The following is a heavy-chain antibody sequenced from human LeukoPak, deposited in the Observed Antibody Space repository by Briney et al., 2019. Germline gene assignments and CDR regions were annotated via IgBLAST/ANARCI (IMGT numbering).Heavy chain of an antibody. CDR3: AKGWRYYDSSGYIDY. D-gene: IGHD3-22*01. J-gene: IGHJ4*02. V-gene: IGHV3-9*01. Sequence: GRSLRLSCAASGFTLDDYAMHWVRLAPGKGLEWVSGISWNSGSIGYADSVKGRFTISRDNAKNSLYLQMNSLRAEDTALYYCAKGWRYYDSSGYIDYWGQGTLVTVSS. CDR2: ISWNSGSI. CDR1: GFTLDDYA.